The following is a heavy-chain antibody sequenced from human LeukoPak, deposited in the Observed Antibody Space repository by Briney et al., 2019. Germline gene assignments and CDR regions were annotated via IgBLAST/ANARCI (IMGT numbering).Heavy chain of an antibody. D-gene: IGHD1-1*01. CDR3: ARGDTTVFDP. Sequence: SETLSLTCTVSGGSISSYYWSWIRQPPGKGLEWIGEINHSGSTNYNPSLKSRVTISVDTSKNQFSLKLSSVTAADTAVYYCARGDTTVFDPWGQGTLVTVSS. CDR2: INHSGST. CDR1: GGSISSYY. J-gene: IGHJ5*02. V-gene: IGHV4-34*01.